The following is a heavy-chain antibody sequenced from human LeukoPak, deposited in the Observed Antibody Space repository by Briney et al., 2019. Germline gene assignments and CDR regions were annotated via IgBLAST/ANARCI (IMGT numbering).Heavy chain of an antibody. V-gene: IGHV4-4*07. CDR1: GGSISSYY. J-gene: IGHJ4*02. Sequence: SETLSLTCTVSGGSISSYYWSWIRQPAGKGLEWIGRIYTSGSTNYNPSLKSRVTMSVDTSKNQFSLKLSSVTAADTAVYYCARARESYGDYVPRRPFDYWGQGTLVTVSS. D-gene: IGHD4-17*01. CDR3: ARARESYGDYVPRRPFDY. CDR2: IYTSGST.